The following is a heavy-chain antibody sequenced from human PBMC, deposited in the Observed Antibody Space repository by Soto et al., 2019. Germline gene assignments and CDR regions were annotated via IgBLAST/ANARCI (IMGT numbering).Heavy chain of an antibody. J-gene: IGHJ4*02. D-gene: IGHD3-10*01. CDR2: IYYSGST. Sequence: SETLSLTCTVSGGSISSYYWSWIRQPPGKGLEWIGYIYYSGSTNYNPSLKSRVTISVDTSKNQFSLKLSSVTAADTAVYYCAREKYYGSGSYHNYFDYWGQGTLVTVSS. V-gene: IGHV4-59*01. CDR1: GGSISSYY. CDR3: AREKYYGSGSYHNYFDY.